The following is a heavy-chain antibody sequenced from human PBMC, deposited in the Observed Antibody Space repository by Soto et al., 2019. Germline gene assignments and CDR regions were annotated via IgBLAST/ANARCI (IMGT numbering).Heavy chain of an antibody. Sequence: SVKVSCKASGGPFSSYAISWVRQAPGQGLEWMGGIIPIFGTANYAQKFQSRATITADKSTSTAYMELSSLRSEDTAVYYCARGTIMAAAQSDLYYYYYGMDVWGQGTTVTVSS. CDR1: GGPFSSYA. CDR3: ARGTIMAAAQSDLYYYYYGMDV. D-gene: IGHD6-13*01. V-gene: IGHV1-69*06. J-gene: IGHJ6*02. CDR2: IIPIFGTA.